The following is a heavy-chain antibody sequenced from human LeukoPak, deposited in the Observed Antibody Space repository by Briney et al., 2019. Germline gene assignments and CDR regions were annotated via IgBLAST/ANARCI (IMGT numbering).Heavy chain of an antibody. J-gene: IGHJ3*02. CDR1: GYTFTDYW. CDR2: IFPRDSDT. Sequence: HGESLKISCKGSGYTFTDYWIGWVRQMPGKGLEWMGIIFPRDSDTRYSPSFQGQITISADKSISTAYLQWSSLKASDTAMYFCARHLRARPFDIWGQGIMVTVS. CDR3: ARHLRARPFDI. V-gene: IGHV5-51*01. D-gene: IGHD5/OR15-5a*01.